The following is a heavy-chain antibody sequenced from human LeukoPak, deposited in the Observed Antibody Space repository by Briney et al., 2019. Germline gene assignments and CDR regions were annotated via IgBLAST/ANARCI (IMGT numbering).Heavy chain of an antibody. CDR2: ISYDGSNK. Sequence: GGSLRLSCAASGFTFSSYGMHWVRQAPGKGLEWVAVISYDGSNKYYADSVKGRFTISRDNSKNTLYLRMNSLRAEDTAVYYCARGSVAGILYYFDYWGQGTLVTVSS. V-gene: IGHV3-30*03. CDR1: GFTFSSYG. D-gene: IGHD6-19*01. CDR3: ARGSVAGILYYFDY. J-gene: IGHJ4*02.